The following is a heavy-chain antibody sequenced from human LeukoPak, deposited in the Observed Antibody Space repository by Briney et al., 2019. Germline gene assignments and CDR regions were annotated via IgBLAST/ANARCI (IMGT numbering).Heavy chain of an antibody. CDR3: ARVSGRLERQSDLDY. V-gene: IGHV3-21*01. D-gene: IGHD1-1*01. Sequence: GGSLRLSCAATGFTFSSYSMNWVRQAPGKGLEWVSSISGDSTYIYNAGSVKGRFTISRDNAQASLYLQMISLRADDTAVYYCARVSGRLERQSDLDYWGQGTLVIVSS. J-gene: IGHJ4*02. CDR1: GFTFSSYS. CDR2: ISGDSTYI.